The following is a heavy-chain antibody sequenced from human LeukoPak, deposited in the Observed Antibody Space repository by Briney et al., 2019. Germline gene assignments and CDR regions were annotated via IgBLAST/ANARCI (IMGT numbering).Heavy chain of an antibody. J-gene: IGHJ4*02. V-gene: IGHV3-7*03. D-gene: IGHD5-18*01. Sequence: GGSLRLSCAASGFTFSSYWMSWVRQAPGKGLEWVANIKQDGSEKYYVDSVKGRFTISRDNAKNSLYLQMNSLRAEDTAVYYCAKRPISQLWLRKSYFDYWGQGTLVTVSS. CDR1: GFTFSSYW. CDR3: AKRPISQLWLRKSYFDY. CDR2: IKQDGSEK.